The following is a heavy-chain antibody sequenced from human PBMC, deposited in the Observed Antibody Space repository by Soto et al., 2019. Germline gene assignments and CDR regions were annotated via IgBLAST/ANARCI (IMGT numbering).Heavy chain of an antibody. CDR2: ISSSSSYI. Sequence: QVQLVESGGGLVQPGGSLRLSCVASGFTFSDYYMSWIRQAPGKGLEWVSYISSSSSYINYADSVKGRFTISRDNANNALFLHTNSLRAADTAVYYCARDHHRYSGYDYVDYWGQGTLVIVSS. CDR1: GFTFSDYY. J-gene: IGHJ4*02. D-gene: IGHD5-12*01. CDR3: ARDHHRYSGYDYVDY. V-gene: IGHV3-11*06.